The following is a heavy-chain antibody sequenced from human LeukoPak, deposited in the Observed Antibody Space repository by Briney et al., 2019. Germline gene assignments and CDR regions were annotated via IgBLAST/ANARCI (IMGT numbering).Heavy chain of an antibody. V-gene: IGHV3-23*01. CDR1: GFTFSSYA. J-gene: IGHJ4*02. Sequence: PGGSLRLSCTASGFTFSSYAMHWVRQAPGKGLEWVSGISGSGTSTYYADSVKGRFTISRDNSKNTLFVQMNSLRAEDTAIYYCAKDRVVVVAAALYFDSWGQGTLVTVSS. CDR2: ISGSGTST. D-gene: IGHD2-15*01. CDR3: AKDRVVVVAAALYFDS.